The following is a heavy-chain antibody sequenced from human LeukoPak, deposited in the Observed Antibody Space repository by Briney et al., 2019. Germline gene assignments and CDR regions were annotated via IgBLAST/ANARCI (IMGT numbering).Heavy chain of an antibody. D-gene: IGHD2-21*02. CDR3: ARELAYCGGDCYTFDY. Sequence: SETLSLTCTVSGGSISSGDYYWSWIRQPPGKGLEWIGYIYYSGSTYYNPSLKSRVTISVDTSKNQFSLKLSSVTAADTAVYYCARELAYCGGDCYTFDYWGQGTLVTVSS. CDR1: GGSISSGDYY. CDR2: IYYSGST. J-gene: IGHJ4*02. V-gene: IGHV4-30-4*01.